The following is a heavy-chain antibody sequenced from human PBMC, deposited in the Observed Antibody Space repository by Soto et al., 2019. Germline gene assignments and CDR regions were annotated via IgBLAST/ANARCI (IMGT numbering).Heavy chain of an antibody. D-gene: IGHD6-13*01. CDR1: GGSISSNSYY. J-gene: IGHJ4*02. V-gene: IGHV4-39*01. CDR2: IYYSGTT. Sequence: QLQLQASGPGLVKPSETLSLTCTVSGGSISSNSYYWGWIRQPPGKGLEWIGSIYYSGTTYYNPSLKSAVTIPVDTSKNQFALRLRSVPAADTAVYYCARRGSSSWYGYWGQGTLVTFS. CDR3: ARRGSSSWYGY.